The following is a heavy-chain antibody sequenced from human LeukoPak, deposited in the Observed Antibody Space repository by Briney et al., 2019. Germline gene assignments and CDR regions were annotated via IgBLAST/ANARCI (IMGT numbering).Heavy chain of an antibody. Sequence: GGSLRLSCAASGLTFRNYVLHWVRQAPGKGLEWVALISFDGSNTYYADSVKGRFTISRDTSGNTLYLQMNSLRAEDTAVYYCAAFGIAAAGTTGYWGQGTLVTVSS. CDR1: GLTFRNYV. D-gene: IGHD6-13*01. J-gene: IGHJ4*02. V-gene: IGHV3-30*04. CDR3: AAFGIAAAGTTGY. CDR2: ISFDGSNT.